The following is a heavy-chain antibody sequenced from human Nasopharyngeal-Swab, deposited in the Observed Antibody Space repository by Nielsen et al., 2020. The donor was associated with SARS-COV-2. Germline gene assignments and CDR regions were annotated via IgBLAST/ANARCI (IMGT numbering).Heavy chain of an antibody. V-gene: IGHV3-7*01. CDR1: GFTFSNYW. D-gene: IGHD4-23*01. CDR2: IKYDESEK. Sequence: GESLKISCAASGFTFSNYWMSWVRQAPGKGLEWVANIKYDESEKYYVASVKGRFTISRDNAKNSLYLQMNSLRAEDTAVYYCARDTTVATDYWGQGTLVTVSS. J-gene: IGHJ4*02. CDR3: ARDTTVATDY.